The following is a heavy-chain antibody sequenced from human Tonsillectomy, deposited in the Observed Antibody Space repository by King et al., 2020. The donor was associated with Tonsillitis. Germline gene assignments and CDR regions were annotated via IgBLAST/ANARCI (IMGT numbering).Heavy chain of an antibody. CDR3: ATGDSSSWYPEFDY. D-gene: IGHD6-13*01. J-gene: IGHJ4*02. CDR1: GFTVSSNY. V-gene: IGHV3-66*01. Sequence: VQLVESGGGLVQPGGSLRLSCAASGFTVSSNYMSWVRQAPGKGLEWVSVIYSGGSTYYADSVKGRFTISRDNYKNTMYLQMNSLRAEDTAVYYCATGDSSSWYPEFDYWGQGTLVTVSS. CDR2: IYSGGST.